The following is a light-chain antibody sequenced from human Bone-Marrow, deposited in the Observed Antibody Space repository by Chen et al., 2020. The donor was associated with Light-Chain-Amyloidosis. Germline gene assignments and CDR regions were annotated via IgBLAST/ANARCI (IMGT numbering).Light chain of an antibody. CDR2: DDS. Sequence: SYVLTQPSSVSVAPGQMATIACRGNNIGSTSVHWYQQTPGQAPLLVVYDDSERPSGFPGRLSGANSGNTANLAIIRVAAGDEAYYYCQVWDRSSDRPVLGGRTKLSVL. CDR1: NIGSTS. CDR3: QVWDRSSDRPV. J-gene: IGLJ3*02. V-gene: IGLV3-21*02.